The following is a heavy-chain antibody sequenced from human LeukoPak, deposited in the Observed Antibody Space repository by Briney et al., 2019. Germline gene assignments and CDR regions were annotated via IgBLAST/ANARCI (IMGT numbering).Heavy chain of an antibody. CDR2: ISSRSTYV. CDR1: GFTFSSYA. CDR3: ARDSYSYYAMDV. Sequence: PGGSLRLSCAASGFTFSSYAMNWVRQAPGKGLEWVSSISSRSTYVHYADSVKGRFTISRDNAKNSLYLQMNSLRAEDTAVFYCARDSYSYYAMDVWGQGTTVTVSS. V-gene: IGHV3-21*01. D-gene: IGHD1-26*01. J-gene: IGHJ6*02.